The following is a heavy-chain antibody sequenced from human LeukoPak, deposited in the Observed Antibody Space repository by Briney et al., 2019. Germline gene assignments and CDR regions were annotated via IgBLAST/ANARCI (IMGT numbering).Heavy chain of an antibody. Sequence: ASVKVSCKASGYTFTGYYMHWVRQAPGQGLEWMGRINPNSGGTNYAQKFQGRATMTRDTSISTAYMELSRLRSDDTAVYYCARGAYCSGGSCLQPKRYDYWGQGTLVTVSS. CDR3: ARGAYCSGGSCLQPKRYDY. V-gene: IGHV1-2*06. CDR1: GYTFTGYY. J-gene: IGHJ4*02. D-gene: IGHD2-15*01. CDR2: INPNSGGT.